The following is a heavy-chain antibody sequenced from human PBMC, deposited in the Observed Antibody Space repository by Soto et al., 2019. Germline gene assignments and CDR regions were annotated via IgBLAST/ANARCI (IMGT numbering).Heavy chain of an antibody. Sequence: GGSLRLSCAASGFTFSSYWMHWVRQAPGKGLVWVSRINSDGSSTSYADSVKGRFTISRDNAKNTLYLQMNSLRAEDTAVYYCARMCIAAAGFYYYGMDVWGQGTTVTVSS. D-gene: IGHD6-13*01. CDR1: GFTFSSYW. V-gene: IGHV3-74*01. CDR3: ARMCIAAAGFYYYGMDV. J-gene: IGHJ6*02. CDR2: INSDGSST.